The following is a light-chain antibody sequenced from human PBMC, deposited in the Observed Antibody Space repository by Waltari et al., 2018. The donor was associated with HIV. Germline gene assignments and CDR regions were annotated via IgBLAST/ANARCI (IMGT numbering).Light chain of an antibody. Sequence: DINMTQSPSSLSASVGDRVTITCRATQYIVTYLNWYHQSPGKAPTLLIFGASTLQDGVSSRFSGSGSETEFTLSIAGLQPEDFGTYSCQQTFSPPRTFGPGT. CDR1: QYIVTY. J-gene: IGKJ2*01. V-gene: IGKV1-39*01. CDR2: GAS. CDR3: QQTFSPPRT.